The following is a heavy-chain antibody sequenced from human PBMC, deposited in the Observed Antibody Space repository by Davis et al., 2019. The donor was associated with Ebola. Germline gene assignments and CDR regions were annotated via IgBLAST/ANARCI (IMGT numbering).Heavy chain of an antibody. CDR1: GVIVSSNY. Sequence: GESLKISCAASGVIVSSNYMSWVRQAPGKGLEWVSIITSAGSTYYADSVKGRFTISRDKFKNTLYLQINSLGAEDTAVYYCARAQALAGISYFDYWGQGTLVTVSS. CDR3: ARAQALAGISYFDY. V-gene: IGHV3-53*01. CDR2: ITSAGST. J-gene: IGHJ4*02. D-gene: IGHD3-10*01.